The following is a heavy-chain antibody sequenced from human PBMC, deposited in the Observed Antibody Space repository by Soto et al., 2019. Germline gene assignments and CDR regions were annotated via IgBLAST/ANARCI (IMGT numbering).Heavy chain of an antibody. D-gene: IGHD2-2*01. V-gene: IGHV1-69*13. Sequence: SVKVSCKASGGTFGSYAITWVRRAPGQGLEWLGGIIPILNSPAYAQKFQARVVITADEITNTAYMELNSLRFDDTAVYYCAREAPYCTSATCPKFYGMDVWGQGTTVTVSS. CDR2: IIPILNSP. CDR3: AREAPYCTSATCPKFYGMDV. CDR1: GGTFGSYA. J-gene: IGHJ6*02.